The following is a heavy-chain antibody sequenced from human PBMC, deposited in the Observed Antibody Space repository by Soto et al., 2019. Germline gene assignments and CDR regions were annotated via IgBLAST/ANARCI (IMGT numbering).Heavy chain of an antibody. Sequence: VGSLRLSCAASGFTFGLYWMGCVRHAPGKGLEWVANLKRDGSEKYFLESVKGRFTMSRDNAKNSFYLHMNNLRAEDTAVYFCSRMGISGKLTHLWGQGTSVTVSS. CDR3: SRMGISGKLTHL. D-gene: IGHD3-10*01. J-gene: IGHJ4*02. CDR1: GFTFGLYW. CDR2: LKRDGSEK. V-gene: IGHV3-7*01.